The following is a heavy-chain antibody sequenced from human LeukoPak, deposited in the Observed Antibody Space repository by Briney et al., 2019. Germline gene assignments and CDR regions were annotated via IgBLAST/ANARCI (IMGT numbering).Heavy chain of an antibody. Sequence: GGSLRLSCAASGFTFSSYSLNWVRLAPGKGLEWVSSISSSGSYIYYADSVKGRFTISRDNAKNSLYLQMNSLRAEDTAVYYCARDELHTGTYFPFDYWGQGTLVTVSS. D-gene: IGHD1-26*01. CDR2: ISSSGSYI. CDR1: GFTFSSYS. CDR3: ARDELHTGTYFPFDY. V-gene: IGHV3-21*01. J-gene: IGHJ4*02.